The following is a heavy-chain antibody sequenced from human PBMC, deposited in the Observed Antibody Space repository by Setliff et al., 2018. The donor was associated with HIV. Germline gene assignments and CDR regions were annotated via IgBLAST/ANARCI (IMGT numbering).Heavy chain of an antibody. CDR1: GGTFSSYA. CDR3: ARHVYLPTYYYDSSGYDHSLDAFDI. CDR2: IIPIFGTA. Sequence: SVKVSCKASGGTFSSYAINWVRQAPGQGLEWMGGIIPIFGTANYAQKFQGRVTITTDESTSTTYLELSSLRSEDTAVYYCARHVYLPTYYYDSSGYDHSLDAFDIWGQGTMVTVSS. V-gene: IGHV1-69*05. J-gene: IGHJ3*02. D-gene: IGHD3-22*01.